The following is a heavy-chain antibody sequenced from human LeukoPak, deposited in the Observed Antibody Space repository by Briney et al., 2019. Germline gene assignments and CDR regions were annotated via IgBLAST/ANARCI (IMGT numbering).Heavy chain of an antibody. Sequence: SETLSLTCTVSGGSISSYYWSWIRQPPGKGLEWIGYIYYSGSTNYNPSLKSRVTISVDTSKNQFSLKLTSVTAADTAVYYCARGQGAVTPAWGQGTLVTVSS. V-gene: IGHV4-59*01. CDR1: GGSISSYY. CDR3: ARGQGAVTPA. CDR2: IYYSGST. J-gene: IGHJ5*02. D-gene: IGHD4-11*01.